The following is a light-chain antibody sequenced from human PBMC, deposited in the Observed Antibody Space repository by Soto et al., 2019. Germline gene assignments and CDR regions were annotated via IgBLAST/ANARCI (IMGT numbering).Light chain of an antibody. V-gene: IGLV2-14*01. CDR3: TSYTSSSTLE. J-gene: IGLJ2*01. CDR2: DVS. Sequence: QSALTQPAAVSGSPGQSITISCTGTSSDFGGYNYVSWYQQHPGKAPKLMIYDVSNRPSGVSNRFSGSKSGNTASLTISGLQAEDEADYYCTSYTSSSTLEIGGGTKLTVL. CDR1: SSDFGGYNY.